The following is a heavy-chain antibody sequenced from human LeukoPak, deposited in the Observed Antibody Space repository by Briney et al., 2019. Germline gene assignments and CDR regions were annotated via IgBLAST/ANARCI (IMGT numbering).Heavy chain of an antibody. CDR3: ARPGATVTTCFGDLGAFDI. D-gene: IGHD4-17*01. J-gene: IGHJ3*02. CDR2: IYYSGST. Sequence: PSETLSLTCTVSGGSISSSSYYWGWIRQPPGKGLEWIGSIYYSGSTYYNPSLKSRVTISVDTSKNQFSLKLSSVPAADTAVYYCARPGATVTTCFGDLGAFDIWGQGTMVTVSS. CDR1: GGSISSSSYY. V-gene: IGHV4-39*01.